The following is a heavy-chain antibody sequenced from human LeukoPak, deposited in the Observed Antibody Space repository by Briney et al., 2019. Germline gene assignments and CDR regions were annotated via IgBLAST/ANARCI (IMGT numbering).Heavy chain of an antibody. CDR1: GGSISSYY. J-gene: IGHJ4*02. Sequence: SETLSLTCTVSGGSISSYYWSWIRQPPGKGLEWIGYIYYSGSTNYNPSLKSRVTISVDTSKNQFSLKLSSVTAADTAVYYCARQKTYYYDSRGYYGVYFDYWGQGTLVTVSS. V-gene: IGHV4-59*08. CDR3: ARQKTYYYDSRGYYGVYFDY. D-gene: IGHD3-22*01. CDR2: IYYSGST.